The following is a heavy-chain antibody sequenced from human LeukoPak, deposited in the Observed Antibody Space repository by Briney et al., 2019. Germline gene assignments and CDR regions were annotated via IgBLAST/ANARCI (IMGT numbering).Heavy chain of an antibody. CDR1: GGAITRHY. Sequence: SETLSLTCTVSGGAITRHYWTWIRQSPVKGLEWIGDISNSGSTSYNPSLKSRVTISIDTSKSQFSLKLTSVTAADTAVYYCGRDAPAGYFSYYYMDVWGKGTTVTVSS. V-gene: IGHV4-59*11. J-gene: IGHJ6*03. CDR3: GRDAPAGYFSYYYMDV. CDR2: ISNSGST.